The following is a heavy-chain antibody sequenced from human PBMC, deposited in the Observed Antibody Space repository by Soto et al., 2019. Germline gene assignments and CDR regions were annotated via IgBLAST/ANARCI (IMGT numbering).Heavy chain of an antibody. CDR1: GFTFSAEW. V-gene: IGHV3-7*04. CDR2: MKPDGSEK. J-gene: IGHJ4*02. CDR3: VRAAN. Sequence: GGSLRLSCAASGFTFSAEWVSWVRQAPGKGLEWVANMKPDGSEKYFVDSVRGRFTISRDNAKNSLDLQMNSLRVEDTAVYYCVRAANWGQGTLVTVSS.